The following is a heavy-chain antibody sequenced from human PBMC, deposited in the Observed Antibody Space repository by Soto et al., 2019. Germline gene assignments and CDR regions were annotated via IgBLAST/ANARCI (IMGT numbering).Heavy chain of an antibody. CDR1: GFTFSAFA. CDR2: ISYDGRNE. CDR3: AKGVVREPAYFDS. D-gene: IGHD3-10*01. J-gene: IGHJ4*02. V-gene: IGHV3-30*18. Sequence: QVQMVESGGGVVQPGRSLKLSFAVSGFTFSAFAMNWVRQAPGKGLEWVALISYDGRNEDYAESVRGRFTISRDNSKNTLYLDMDRLSAEDSAVYFCAKGVVREPAYFDSWGQGTLVTVSS.